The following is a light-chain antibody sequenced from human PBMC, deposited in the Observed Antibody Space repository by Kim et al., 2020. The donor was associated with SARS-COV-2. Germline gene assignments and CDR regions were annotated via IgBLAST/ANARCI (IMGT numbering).Light chain of an antibody. CDR2: NVT. CDR3: SSFSGRSTWV. V-gene: IGLV2-14*03. Sequence: GQANTISRTGAGSDIGAYDYVCWYQRHPSEAPKLIIFNVTKRPSGVSARFSGSKSGYTASLTISGLQADDETDYYCSSFSGRSTWVFGGGTQLTVL. J-gene: IGLJ3*02. CDR1: GSDIGAYDY.